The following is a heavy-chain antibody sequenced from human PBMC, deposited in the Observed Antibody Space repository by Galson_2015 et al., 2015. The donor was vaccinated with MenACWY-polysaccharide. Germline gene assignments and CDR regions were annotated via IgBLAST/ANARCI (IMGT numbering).Heavy chain of an antibody. Sequence: SLRLSCAASGFTFSNFWMSWVRQAPGKELEWVASIRHAGSETYLVDSVKGRFTISRDNAETTLFLQMNSLRAEDTAVYYCARERWVRGVFFDQWGQGTLVTVSS. J-gene: IGHJ4*02. V-gene: IGHV3-7*01. CDR3: ARERWVRGVFFDQ. D-gene: IGHD3-10*01. CDR1: GFTFSNFW. CDR2: IRHAGSET.